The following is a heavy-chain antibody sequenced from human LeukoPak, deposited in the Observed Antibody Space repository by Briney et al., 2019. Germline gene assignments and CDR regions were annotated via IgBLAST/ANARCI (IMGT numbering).Heavy chain of an antibody. V-gene: IGHV1-69*04. J-gene: IGHJ5*02. CDR1: GGTFSSYA. CDR3: ARDRCSSTSCYRVNNWFDP. D-gene: IGHD2-2*01. Sequence: GASVKVSCKASGGTFSSYAISWVRQAPGQGLEWMGRIIPIFGIANYAQKFQGRVTITADQSTSTAYMELSSLRSEDTAVYYCARDRCSSTSCYRVNNWFDPWGQGTLVTVSS. CDR2: IIPIFGIA.